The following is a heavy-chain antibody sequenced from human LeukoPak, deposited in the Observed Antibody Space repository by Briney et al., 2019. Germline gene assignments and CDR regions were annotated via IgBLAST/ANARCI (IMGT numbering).Heavy chain of an antibody. Sequence: PGGSLRLSCAASGFTFSSYGMHWVRQAPGKGLEWVAVISYDGSNKYYADSVKGRFTISRDNSKNTLYLQMNSLRAEDTAVYYCAILPSRWLVPNFAYWGQGTLVTVSS. J-gene: IGHJ4*02. CDR3: AILPSRWLVPNFAY. V-gene: IGHV3-30*03. CDR1: GFTFSSYG. D-gene: IGHD6-19*01. CDR2: ISYDGSNK.